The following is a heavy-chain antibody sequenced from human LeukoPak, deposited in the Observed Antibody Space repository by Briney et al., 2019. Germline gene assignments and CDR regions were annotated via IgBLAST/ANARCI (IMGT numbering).Heavy chain of an antibody. CDR2: VNPSGGST. D-gene: IGHD2-21*02. CDR1: GYTYTSYY. J-gene: IGHJ1*01. CDR3: ARDTVTAYSRGVAAEYFQH. Sequence: ASVKVSGKASGYTYTSYYMHWVRQAPGQGLEWMGIVNPSGGSTSYAQKFQGRVTMTRDTSTSTVYMELSSLRSEDTAVYYCARDTVTAYSRGVAAEYFQHWGQGTLVTVSS. V-gene: IGHV1-46*01.